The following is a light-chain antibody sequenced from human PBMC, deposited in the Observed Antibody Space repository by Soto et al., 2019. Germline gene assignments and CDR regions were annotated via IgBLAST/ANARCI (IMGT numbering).Light chain of an antibody. CDR3: CSYAGSYTLYV. J-gene: IGLJ1*01. CDR2: DVT. V-gene: IGLV2-11*01. Sequence: QSVLTQPRSVSGSPGQSVTISCTGTSSDVGGYNFVSWYQQHPGKVPKLVIYDVTKRPSGVPNRFSGSKSGNTASLTISALQAEDEADYYCCSYAGSYTLYVFGTGTKVTVL. CDR1: SSDVGGYNF.